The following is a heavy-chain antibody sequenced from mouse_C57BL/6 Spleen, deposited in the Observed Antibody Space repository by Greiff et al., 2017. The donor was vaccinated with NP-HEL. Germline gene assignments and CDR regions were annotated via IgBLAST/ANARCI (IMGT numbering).Heavy chain of an antibody. V-gene: IGHV5-17*01. CDR3: ASSGGYYYAKDY. CDR1: GFTFSDYG. J-gene: IGHJ4*01. Sequence: EVQVVESGGGLVKPGGSLKLSCAASGFTFSDYGMHWVRQAPEKGLEWVAYISSGSSTIYYADTVKGRFTISRDNAKNTLFLQMTSLRSDDTAMYYCASSGGYYYAKDYWGQGTSVTVSS. CDR2: ISSGSSTI. D-gene: IGHD3-2*02.